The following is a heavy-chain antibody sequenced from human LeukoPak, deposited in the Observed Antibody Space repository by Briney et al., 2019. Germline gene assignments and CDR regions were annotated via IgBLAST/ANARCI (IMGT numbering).Heavy chain of an antibody. Sequence: PGGSLRLSCAASAITVSNNYMSLVRQAPGKGLDWVSVMYVGGRTFYADSVQGRFTISRDNSKNTLYLQMNSLRVEDTAVYYCTNNRLSPYGDYRPPVFDIWGQGTMVTVSS. CDR1: AITVSNNY. J-gene: IGHJ3*02. V-gene: IGHV3-53*01. CDR2: MYVGGRT. D-gene: IGHD4-17*01. CDR3: TNNRLSPYGDYRPPVFDI.